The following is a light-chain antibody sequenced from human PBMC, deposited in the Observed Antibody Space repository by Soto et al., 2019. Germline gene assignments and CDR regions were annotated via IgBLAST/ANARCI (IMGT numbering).Light chain of an antibody. Sequence: QSALTQPASVSASPGQSITISCTGSDSDVGSYDLVSWYQQHPDKAPKLLIYEVTKRPSGVSNRFSGSKSDNTASLTISGLHDEEAADYYCSSYAGTSHYVFGAGTKLTVL. CDR3: SSYAGTSHYV. CDR1: DSDVGSYDL. CDR2: EVT. V-gene: IGLV2-23*02. J-gene: IGLJ1*01.